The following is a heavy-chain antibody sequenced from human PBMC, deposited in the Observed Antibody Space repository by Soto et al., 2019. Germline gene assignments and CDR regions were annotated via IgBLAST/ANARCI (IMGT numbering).Heavy chain of an antibody. CDR2: IYGSGSST. CDR1: GFTFSSYS. D-gene: IGHD6-13*01. J-gene: IGHJ4*02. CDR3: GKEDTRIAFDY. V-gene: IGHV3-23*05. Sequence: GGSLRLSCAASGFTFSSYSMSWVRQPPGKGLEWVASIYGSGSSTYYAYPEKRRTIISKDNSKNTLYLQMNSQRAEDKAVYYCGKEDTRIAFDYWGQGTLVTVSS.